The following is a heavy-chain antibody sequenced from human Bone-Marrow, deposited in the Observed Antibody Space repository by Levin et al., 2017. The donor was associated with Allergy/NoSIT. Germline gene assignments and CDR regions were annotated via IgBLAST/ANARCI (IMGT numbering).Heavy chain of an antibody. J-gene: IGHJ4*02. CDR2: IDWDDDE. CDR3: ARISHGSGWTYDH. CDR1: GFSLNTTGMC. Sequence: QTLSLTCTFSGFSLNTTGMCVSWFRQPPGKALEWLALIDWDDDEYYSTSLKTRLTISRDTSKNQVVLTMTDMDPVDTATFYCARISHGSGWTYDHWGQGTLVTVSS. V-gene: IGHV2-70*01. D-gene: IGHD6-19*01.